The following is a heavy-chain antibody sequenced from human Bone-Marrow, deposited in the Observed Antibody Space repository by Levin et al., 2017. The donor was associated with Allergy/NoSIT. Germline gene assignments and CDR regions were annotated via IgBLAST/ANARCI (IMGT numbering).Heavy chain of an antibody. CDR1: GFTFSSYE. V-gene: IGHV3-48*03. J-gene: IGHJ4*02. Sequence: GGSLRLSCAASGFTFSSYEMNWVRQAPGKGLEWISYISISGSTIYYADSVKGRFSISRDNAKKSLYLQMNGLRAEDTAVYYCARDSTGSGSFDYWGQGTLVTVSS. CDR3: ARDSTGSGSFDY. D-gene: IGHD3-10*01. CDR2: ISISGSTI.